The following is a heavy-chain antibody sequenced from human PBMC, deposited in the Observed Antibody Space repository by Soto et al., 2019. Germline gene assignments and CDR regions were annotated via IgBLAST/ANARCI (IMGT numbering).Heavy chain of an antibody. Sequence: SAVKVSCKASGGTFSSYAISWVRQAPGQGLEWMGGIIPIFGTANYAQKFQGRVAITADESTSTAYMELSSLRSEDTAGYYCANLNSGYVLVYYYYGMDVWG. CDR3: ANLNSGYVLVYYYYGMDV. D-gene: IGHD5-12*01. V-gene: IGHV1-69*13. J-gene: IGHJ6*02. CDR2: IIPIFGTA. CDR1: GGTFSSYA.